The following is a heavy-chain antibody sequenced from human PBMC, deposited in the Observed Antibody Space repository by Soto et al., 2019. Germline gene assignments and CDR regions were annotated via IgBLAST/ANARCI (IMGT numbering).Heavy chain of an antibody. CDR2: ISGSGGST. CDR1: GFTFSSYA. D-gene: IGHD3-10*01. CDR3: AKGTAPVIVRGDPIRY. J-gene: IGHJ4*02. V-gene: IGHV3-23*01. Sequence: GGSLRLSCAASGFTFSSYAMSWVRQAPGKGLEWVSAISGSGGSTYYADSVKGRFTISRDNSKNTLYLQMNSLRAEDTAVYDWAKGTAPVIVRGDPIRYWGQGTLVTVSS.